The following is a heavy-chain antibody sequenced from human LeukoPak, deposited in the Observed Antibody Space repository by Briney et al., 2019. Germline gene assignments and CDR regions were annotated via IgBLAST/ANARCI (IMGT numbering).Heavy chain of an antibody. CDR1: GCTFRSAW. V-gene: IGHV3-15*01. Sequence: GGSLILSCVASGCTFRSAWMNWLREAPGRGLEWVGRIKSKTDGGTTDYAARVKGRFTISRDDSKHTLYLQMNSLQTDDTAVYYCTTDQVVRGVTNDYWGQGTLVTVSS. J-gene: IGHJ4*02. CDR2: IKSKTDGGTT. D-gene: IGHD3-10*01. CDR3: TTDQVVRGVTNDY.